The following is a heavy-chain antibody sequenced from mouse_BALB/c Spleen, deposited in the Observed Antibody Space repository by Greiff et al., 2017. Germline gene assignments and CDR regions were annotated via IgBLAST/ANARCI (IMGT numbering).Heavy chain of an antibody. Sequence: QVQLQQSGAELVRPGSSVKISCKASGYAFSSYWMNWVKQRPGQGLEWIGQIYPGDGDTNYNGKFQGKATLTADKSSSTAYMQLSSLTSEDSAVYFCARSYYCGSSWFAYWGQGTLVTVSA. CDR2: IYPGDGDT. CDR3: ARSYYCGSSWFAY. V-gene: IGHV1-80*01. J-gene: IGHJ3*01. D-gene: IGHD1-1*01. CDR1: GYAFSSYW.